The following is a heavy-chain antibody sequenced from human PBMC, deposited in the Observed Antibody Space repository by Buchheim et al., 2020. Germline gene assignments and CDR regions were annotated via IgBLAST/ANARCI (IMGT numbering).Heavy chain of an antibody. CDR3: AKDDRYRSSWYFDY. CDR1: GFTFSTYA. CDR2: ISGSDSGT. J-gene: IGHJ4*02. Sequence: EVQLLESGGGLVQPGGSLRLSCAASGFTFSTYAMSWVRQAPGKGLEWVSTISGSDSGTYYADSVKGRFTISRDNSKNTVELQMNSLRVEDTAIYYCAKDDRYRSSWYFDYWGQGTL. D-gene: IGHD6-13*01. V-gene: IGHV3-23*01.